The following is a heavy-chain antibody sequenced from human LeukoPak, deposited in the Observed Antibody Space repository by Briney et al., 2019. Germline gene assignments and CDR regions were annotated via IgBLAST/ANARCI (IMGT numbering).Heavy chain of an antibody. V-gene: IGHV1-18*01. CDR3: ARDLPDSSGYYDF. CDR1: GYTFANFG. Sequence: AASVKVSCKASGYTFANFGITWVRQAPGQGLEWMGWISVYNGNTNYAQNLQGRVTLTTDTSTSTAYMELRSLRSDDTAVYYCARDLPDSSGYYDFWGQGTLVTVSS. J-gene: IGHJ4*02. CDR2: ISVYNGNT. D-gene: IGHD3-22*01.